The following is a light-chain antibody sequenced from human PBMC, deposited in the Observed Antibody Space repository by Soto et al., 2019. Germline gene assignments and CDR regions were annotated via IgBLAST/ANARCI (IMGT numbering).Light chain of an antibody. V-gene: IGKV4-1*01. Sequence: DIVMSQSPDYLAVSLGERATIRCRSSQTVLYNSNNKNYLAWYQHKSGQPPRLLIYWASTRESGVPDRFSGSGSGADFTLTINNLQAEDVAVYYCQQYYGMPLTFGGGTKVDIK. J-gene: IGKJ4*01. CDR3: QQYYGMPLT. CDR1: QTVLYNSNNKNY. CDR2: WAS.